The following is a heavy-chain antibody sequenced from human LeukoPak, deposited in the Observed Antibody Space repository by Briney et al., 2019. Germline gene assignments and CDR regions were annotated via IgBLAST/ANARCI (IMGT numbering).Heavy chain of an antibody. V-gene: IGHV3-15*01. CDR1: GFTFSYAC. Sequence: GGSLRLSCAASGFTFSYACMSWVRQAPGKGLEWVGRIKSKTDGGTTDHAAPVKGRFTISRDDSKKTLYLQMNSLKTEDTGVYYCTTDAPFYGSGGYFSDFQHWGQGTLVIVSS. J-gene: IGHJ1*01. D-gene: IGHD3-10*01. CDR2: IKSKTDGGTT. CDR3: TTDAPFYGSGGYFSDFQH.